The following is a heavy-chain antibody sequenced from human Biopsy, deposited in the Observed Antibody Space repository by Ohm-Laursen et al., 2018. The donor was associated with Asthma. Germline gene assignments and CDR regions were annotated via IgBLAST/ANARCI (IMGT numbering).Heavy chain of an antibody. CDR3: ARGVDRVTGLLGHFDS. CDR1: GGSINNFY. D-gene: IGHD2-21*02. CDR2: VYYSGST. Sequence: SETLSFTCTVSGGSINNFYWSWLRQPPGKGLESIGHVYYSGSTNYNPSLKGRVTISIDASKNQFSLKLTSVTAAGTAVYYCARGVDRVTGLLGHFDSWGQGTLVTVSS. V-gene: IGHV4-59*01. J-gene: IGHJ4*02.